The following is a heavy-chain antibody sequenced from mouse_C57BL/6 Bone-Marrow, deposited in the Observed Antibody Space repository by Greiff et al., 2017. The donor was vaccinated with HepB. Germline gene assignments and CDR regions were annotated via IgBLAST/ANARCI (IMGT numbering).Heavy chain of an antibody. D-gene: IGHD2-12*01. V-gene: IGHV5-6*01. CDR3: ARQNYSAWFAY. J-gene: IGHJ3*01. CDR2: ISSGGSYT. Sequence: EVHLVESGGDLVKPGGSLKLSCAASGFTFSSYGMSWVRQTPDKRLEWVATISSGGSYTYYPDSVKGRFTISRDNAKNTLYLQMSSLKSEDTAMYYCARQNYSAWFAYWGQGTLVTVSA. CDR1: GFTFSSYG.